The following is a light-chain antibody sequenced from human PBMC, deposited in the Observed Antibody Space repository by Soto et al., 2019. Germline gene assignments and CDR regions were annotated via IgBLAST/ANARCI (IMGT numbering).Light chain of an antibody. V-gene: IGKV1-39*01. CDR3: QQSYMDPIT. CDR1: QGISSY. CDR2: AAS. J-gene: IGKJ5*01. Sequence: DIQLTQSPSSLSASVGDRVTITCRVSQGISSYLNWYQQKPGKAPKLLIYAASSLQSGVPSRFSGSGGGTDFTLSISSVQPEDFATYFCQQSYMDPITFGQGTRLEIK.